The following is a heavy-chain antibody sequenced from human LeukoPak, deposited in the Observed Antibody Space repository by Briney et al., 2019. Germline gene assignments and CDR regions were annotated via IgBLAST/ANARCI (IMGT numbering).Heavy chain of an antibody. Sequence: SETLSLTCTVSGVSSSNSYWSWIRQPPGXXLEWIGYIFYTGDSNHNPSFKSRVSISLDTSKDQISLKLSSVTAADTAVYYCARHRFASPLDSWGQGTLVTVSS. CDR1: GVSSSNSY. J-gene: IGHJ4*02. CDR3: ARHRFASPLDS. V-gene: IGHV4-59*08. CDR2: IFYTGDS. D-gene: IGHD2-21*01.